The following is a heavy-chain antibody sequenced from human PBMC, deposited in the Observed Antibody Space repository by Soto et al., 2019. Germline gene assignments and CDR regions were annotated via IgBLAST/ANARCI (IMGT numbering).Heavy chain of an antibody. J-gene: IGHJ6*02. D-gene: IGHD3-22*01. CDR3: ARGTIVDPISAA. CDR1: GASVSSGNYY. CDR2: IYYSGST. V-gene: IGHV4-61*01. Sequence: QVQLQESGPGLVKPSDTLSLTCSVSGASVSSGNYYWSWIRQSPGKGLEWIGYIYYSGSTKYSPSFKSRLTMSLDTSRNQFSLKLSSVTAADTAVYYCARGTIVDPISAAWGQGTTVTASS.